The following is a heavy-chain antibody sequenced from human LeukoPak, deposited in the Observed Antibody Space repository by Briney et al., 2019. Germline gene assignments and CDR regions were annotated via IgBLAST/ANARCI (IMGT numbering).Heavy chain of an antibody. D-gene: IGHD5-12*01. Sequence: SETLSLTCTVSGGSISSYYWSWIRQPAGKGLEWIGRIYTSGSTDYNPSLKSRVTMSVDTSKNQFSLKLSSVTAADTAVYYCASSRGYSGYDYYWGQGTLVTVSS. CDR1: GGSISSYY. CDR2: IYTSGST. CDR3: ASSRGYSGYDYY. V-gene: IGHV4-4*07. J-gene: IGHJ4*02.